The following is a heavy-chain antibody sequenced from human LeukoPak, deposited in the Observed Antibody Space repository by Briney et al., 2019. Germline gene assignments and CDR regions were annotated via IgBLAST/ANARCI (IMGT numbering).Heavy chain of an antibody. CDR3: AKDRLFGYCSSASCSVAIDY. Sequence: GSLRLSCAASGFTFSSYVMSWVRQAPGKGLEWVSAISGSGDNTYYADSVKGRFTISRDKSKNTLYLQMNSLRAEDTAVYYCAKDRLFGYCSSASCSVAIDYWGQGTLVTVSS. CDR1: GFTFSSYV. CDR2: ISGSGDNT. V-gene: IGHV3-23*01. D-gene: IGHD2-2*01. J-gene: IGHJ4*02.